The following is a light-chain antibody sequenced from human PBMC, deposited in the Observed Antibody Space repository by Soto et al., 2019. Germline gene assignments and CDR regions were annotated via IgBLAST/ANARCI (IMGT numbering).Light chain of an antibody. CDR3: QQYNNWPPWT. V-gene: IGKV3-15*01. J-gene: IGKJ1*01. Sequence: EIVMTQSPATLSVSPGERATLSCRASQSVSRNLAWYQQKPGQAPRLLIYGASTRATGIPARFSGSGSGKEFTLTISSLQSEDFAVYYCQQYNNWPPWTFGQGTKVEIK. CDR1: QSVSRN. CDR2: GAS.